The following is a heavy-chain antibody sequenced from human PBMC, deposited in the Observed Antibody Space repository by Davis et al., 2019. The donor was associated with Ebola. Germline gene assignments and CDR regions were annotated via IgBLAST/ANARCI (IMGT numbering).Heavy chain of an antibody. CDR1: GYSFTSYG. CDR2: ISAYNGNT. CDR3: AREGGSEGADY. V-gene: IGHV1-18*04. D-gene: IGHD1-26*01. J-gene: IGHJ4*02. Sequence: ASVKVSCKTSGYSFTSYGISWVRQAPGQGLEWMGWISAYNGNTKYAQKLQGRVTLTTDTSTTTAYMELRSLRSDDTAVYYCAREGGSEGADYWGQGTLVIVSS.